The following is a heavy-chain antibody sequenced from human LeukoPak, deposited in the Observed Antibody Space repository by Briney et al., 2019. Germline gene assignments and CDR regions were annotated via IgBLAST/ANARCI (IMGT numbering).Heavy chain of an antibody. CDR3: AKDGGLWVSAHWGDS. CDR1: GFTFSSYT. J-gene: IGHJ4*02. CDR2: ITAGDGNT. Sequence: GGSLRLSCTASGFTFSSYTMTWVRQAPGKGLKWVSTITAGDGNTYYADSVKGRFTVSRDDSKNTLYLQMNSLRAEDTAVYYCAKDGGLWVSAHWGDSWGRGTLVTVSS. V-gene: IGHV3-23*01. D-gene: IGHD7-27*01.